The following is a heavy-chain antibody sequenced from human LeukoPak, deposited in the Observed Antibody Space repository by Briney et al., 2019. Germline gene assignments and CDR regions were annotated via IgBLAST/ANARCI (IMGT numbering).Heavy chain of an antibody. Sequence: GASVKVSFKASGYTFTSYDINWVRQATGQGLEWMGWMNPNSGNTGYAQKFQGRVTMTRNTSISTAYMELSSLRSEDTAVYYCARVPYCTNGVCYTVPDYWGQGTLVTVSS. J-gene: IGHJ4*02. CDR3: ARVPYCTNGVCYTVPDY. V-gene: IGHV1-8*01. D-gene: IGHD2-8*01. CDR1: GYTFTSYD. CDR2: MNPNSGNT.